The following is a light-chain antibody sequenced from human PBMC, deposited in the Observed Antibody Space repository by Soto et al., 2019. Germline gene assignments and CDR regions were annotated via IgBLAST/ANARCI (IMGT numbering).Light chain of an antibody. V-gene: IGKV3-20*01. CDR1: QSVSSSY. J-gene: IGKJ1*01. Sequence: EIVLTQSPGTLSLSPGERATLSCRASQSVSSSYLAWYQQKPGQAPRLLIYGASSRATGIPDRFSGSGSGTDFTLTLSRSAPADFAVYYGEEYGSSPPWTFGQGTKVEIK. CDR3: EEYGSSPPWT. CDR2: GAS.